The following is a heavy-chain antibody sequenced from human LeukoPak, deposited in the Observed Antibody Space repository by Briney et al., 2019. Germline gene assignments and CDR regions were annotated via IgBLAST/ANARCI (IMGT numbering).Heavy chain of an antibody. CDR2: ISGSGGST. Sequence: GGSLRLSCAASGFTFSSYAMSWVRQAPGKGLEWVSGISGSGGSTYYADSVKGRFTISRDNSKYTLYLQMNSLRAEDTAVYYCAPRGDYFDYWGQGTLVTVSS. CDR1: GFTFSSYA. V-gene: IGHV3-23*01. D-gene: IGHD1-26*01. CDR3: APRGDYFDY. J-gene: IGHJ4*02.